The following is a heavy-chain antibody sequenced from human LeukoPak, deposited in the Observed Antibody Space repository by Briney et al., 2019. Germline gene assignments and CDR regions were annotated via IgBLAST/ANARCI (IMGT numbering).Heavy chain of an antibody. V-gene: IGHV1-2*02. Sequence: ASVKVSCKASGSTFTDYYMHWVRQTPGQGLEWMGWINPNSGGTNYAQNFQGRVTMTRDTSISTAYMELSRLRSDDTAVYYCARESRKNTMIVVVITTAAFDIWGQGQWSPSLQ. J-gene: IGHJ3*02. CDR1: GSTFTDYY. CDR2: INPNSGGT. D-gene: IGHD3-22*01. CDR3: ARESRKNTMIVVVITTAAFDI.